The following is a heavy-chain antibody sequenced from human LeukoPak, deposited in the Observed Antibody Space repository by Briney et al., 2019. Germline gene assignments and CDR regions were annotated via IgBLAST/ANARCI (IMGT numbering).Heavy chain of an antibody. CDR3: ASLLISTYYYDSSGPDAFDI. Sequence: KPGGSLRLSCAASGFTFSSYRMNWVRQAPGKGLEWVSSISTTSSYIYYADSVKGRFTISRDNAKNSLYLQMNSLRAEDTAVYYCASLLISTYYYDSSGPDAFDIWGQGTMVTVSS. V-gene: IGHV3-21*01. D-gene: IGHD3-22*01. CDR2: ISTTSSYI. J-gene: IGHJ3*02. CDR1: GFTFSSYR.